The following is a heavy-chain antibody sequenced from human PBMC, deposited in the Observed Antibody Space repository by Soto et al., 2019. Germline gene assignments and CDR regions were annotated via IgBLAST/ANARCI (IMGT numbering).Heavy chain of an antibody. Sequence: EVQLVESGGGLVQPGGSLRLSCAASGFTFSTSWIHWVRQAPGKGLVWVSRINSDGSSTNYADSVKGRFTISRDNAKNTLFLQMSSLRAEDTAVYYCARDRWGGGRDMDVWGQGTTVTVSS. CDR3: ARDRWGGGRDMDV. V-gene: IGHV3-74*01. D-gene: IGHD3-10*01. J-gene: IGHJ6*02. CDR1: GFTFSTSW. CDR2: INSDGSST.